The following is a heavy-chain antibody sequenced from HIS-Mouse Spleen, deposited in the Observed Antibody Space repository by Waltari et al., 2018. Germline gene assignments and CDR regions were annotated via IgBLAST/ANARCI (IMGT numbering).Heavy chain of an antibody. CDR3: ARVYYDFWSGYYY. CDR1: GYTFTSYD. CDR2: LNPNSGNT. D-gene: IGHD3-3*01. Sequence: QVQLVQSGAEVKKPGASVKVSCKASGYTFTSYDINWVRQATGQGLEWMGWLNPNSGNTGYAQRSQGRVTMTRNTSISTAYMGLSSLRSEDTAVYYCARVYYDFWSGYYYWGQGTLVTVSS. J-gene: IGHJ4*02. V-gene: IGHV1-8*01.